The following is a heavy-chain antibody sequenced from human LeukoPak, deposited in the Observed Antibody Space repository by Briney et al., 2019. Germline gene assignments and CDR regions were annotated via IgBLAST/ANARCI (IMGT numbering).Heavy chain of an antibody. Sequence: SETLSLTCTISGDSTNTYFWSWIRQPPGKGLEWIGYFYYTGTTNYNPSLKSRVTISVDTSKNQFSLKVNSVTAADTGVYYCASKSTDHGELRLDYWGQGTLVTVSS. CDR3: ASKSTDHGELRLDY. J-gene: IGHJ4*02. D-gene: IGHD4-17*01. V-gene: IGHV4-59*01. CDR2: FYYTGTT. CDR1: GDSTNTYF.